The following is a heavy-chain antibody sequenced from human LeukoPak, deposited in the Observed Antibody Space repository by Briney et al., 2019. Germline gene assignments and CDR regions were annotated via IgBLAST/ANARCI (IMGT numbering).Heavy chain of an antibody. CDR3: AKEDYSNYPYDY. D-gene: IGHD4-4*01. V-gene: IGHV3-23*01. Sequence: GRSLRLSCAASGFTFSSYGMHWVRQAPGKGLEWVSAISGSGGSTYYADSVKGRFTISRDNSKNTLYLQMNSLRAEDTAVYYCAKEDYSNYPYDYWGQGTLVTVSS. CDR2: ISGSGGST. CDR1: GFTFSSYG. J-gene: IGHJ4*02.